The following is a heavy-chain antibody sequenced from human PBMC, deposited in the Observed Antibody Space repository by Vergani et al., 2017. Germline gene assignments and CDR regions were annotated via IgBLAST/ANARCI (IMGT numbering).Heavy chain of an antibody. Sequence: QVQLQQWGAGLLKPSETLSLTCAVYGGSFSGYYWSWIRQPPGKGLEWIGEINHSGSTNYNPSLKSRVTISVDTSKNQFSLKLSSVTAADTAVYYCAIGGYYYDSSGYPVDAFDIWGQGTMVTVSS. CDR2: INHSGST. V-gene: IGHV4-34*01. D-gene: IGHD3-22*01. CDR1: GGSFSGYY. CDR3: AIGGYYYDSSGYPVDAFDI. J-gene: IGHJ3*02.